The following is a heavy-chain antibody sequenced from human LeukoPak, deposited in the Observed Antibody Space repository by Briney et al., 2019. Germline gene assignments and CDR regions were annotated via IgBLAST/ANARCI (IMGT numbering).Heavy chain of an antibody. CDR1: GYPLTGYY. CDR2: INPNSGIT. V-gene: IGHV1-2*02. Sequence: ASGTPSCKVSGYPLTGYYLHWVRHAPGQGLEWMGWINPNSGITNYAQKFQGRVTMTRDTSISTAYMELSRLTSDATAEYYWGGLTDCSSSSCRSFGYWGQGALVTASS. CDR3: GGLTDCSSSSCRSFGY. J-gene: IGHJ4*02. D-gene: IGHD2-2*01.